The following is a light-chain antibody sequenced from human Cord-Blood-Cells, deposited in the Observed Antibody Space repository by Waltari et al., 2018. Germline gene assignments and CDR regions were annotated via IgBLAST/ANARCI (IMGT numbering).Light chain of an antibody. Sequence: QSALTQPASVSGSPGQSITISCTGTRSDVAGFNSVSWYQQHPGKAPKLMIYEVSNRPSGVSNRFSGSKSGNTASLTISGLQAEDEADYYCSSYTSSSTLVVFGGGTKLTVL. CDR3: SSYTSSSTLVV. V-gene: IGLV2-14*01. CDR2: EVS. CDR1: RSDVAGFNS. J-gene: IGLJ2*01.